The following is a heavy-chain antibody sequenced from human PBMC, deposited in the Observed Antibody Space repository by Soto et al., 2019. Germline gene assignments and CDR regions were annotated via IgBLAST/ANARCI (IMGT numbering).Heavy chain of an antibody. D-gene: IGHD6-13*01. Sequence: QAQVVQSGAEVRKPGSSVKLSCKASEGTFNSYAIAWVRQAPGQGLEWMGGIIPYYNTLNYAQKFQDRVTITADDSTNTVYMELRSLRSDDTAVYFCASGASRWYPYFFDSWGQGTLVTVSS. CDR3: ASGASRWYPYFFDS. CDR2: IIPYYNTL. V-gene: IGHV1-69*01. J-gene: IGHJ4*02. CDR1: EGTFNSYA.